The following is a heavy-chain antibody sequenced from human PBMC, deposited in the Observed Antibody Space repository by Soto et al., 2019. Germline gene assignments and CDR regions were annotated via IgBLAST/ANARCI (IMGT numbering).Heavy chain of an antibody. CDR1: GGSFSGYY. CDR3: ARDDYCRNTRCNDGMDV. D-gene: IGHD2-2*01. CDR2: ISQSGST. J-gene: IGHJ6*02. Sequence: PSETLSLTCGVYGGSFSGYYWTWIRQPPRKGLEWIGEISQSGSTNYNPSLRSRVTISLDTSRNQFSLKLSSVTAADTAVYYCARDDYCRNTRCNDGMDVWGQGTTVTVSS. V-gene: IGHV4-34*01.